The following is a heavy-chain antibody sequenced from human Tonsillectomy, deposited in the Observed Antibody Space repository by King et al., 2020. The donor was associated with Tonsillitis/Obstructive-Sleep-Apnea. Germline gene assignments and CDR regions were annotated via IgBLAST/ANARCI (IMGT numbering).Heavy chain of an antibody. CDR2: IYYSGST. J-gene: IGHJ5*02. V-gene: IGHV4-59*01. CDR3: ARVSGYCSSTSCLNWFDP. D-gene: IGHD2-2*01. Sequence: VQLQESGPGLVKPSETLSLTCTVSGGSISSYYWSWIRQPPGKGLEWIGYIYYSGSTNYNPSLKSRVTISVDTSKNQFSLKLSSVTAADTAVYYCARVSGYCSSTSCLNWFDPWGQGTLVTVSS. CDR1: GGSISSYY.